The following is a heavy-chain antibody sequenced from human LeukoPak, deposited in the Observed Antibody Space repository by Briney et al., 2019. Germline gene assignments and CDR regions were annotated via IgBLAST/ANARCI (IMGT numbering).Heavy chain of an antibody. J-gene: IGHJ4*01. CDR1: GFTFSNAW. Sequence: GGSLRLSCTTSGFTFSNAWMSWVRQAPGKGLEWVGRVKGKTDGAAADYAAPVRGRFTISADDSRVTMYLQMRGLKTEDTAIYYCIMEHNWGRGTLVTVSS. D-gene: IGHD1/OR15-1a*01. CDR2: VKGKTDGAAA. V-gene: IGHV3-15*01. CDR3: IMEHN.